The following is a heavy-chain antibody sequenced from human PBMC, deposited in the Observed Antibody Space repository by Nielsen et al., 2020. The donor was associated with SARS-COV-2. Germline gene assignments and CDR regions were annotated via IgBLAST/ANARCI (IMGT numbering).Heavy chain of an antibody. Sequence: GESLKISCTASGFTFGDYAMSWVRQAPGKGLEWVGFIRSKAYGGTTEYAASVKGRFTISRDNAKNSLYLQMNSLRTEDTALYHCASLWFGEFNHAFDIWGQGTMVTVSS. J-gene: IGHJ3*02. CDR2: IRSKAYGGTT. CDR1: GFTFGDYA. CDR3: ASLWFGEFNHAFDI. D-gene: IGHD3-10*01. V-gene: IGHV3-49*04.